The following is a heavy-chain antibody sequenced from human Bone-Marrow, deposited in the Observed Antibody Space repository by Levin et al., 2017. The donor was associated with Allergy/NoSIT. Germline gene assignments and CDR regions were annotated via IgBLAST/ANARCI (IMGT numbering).Heavy chain of an antibody. CDR2: ISSSSSYI. D-gene: IGHD6-13*01. Sequence: LSLTCAASGFTFSSYSMNWVRQAPGKGLEWVSSISSSSSYIYYADSVKGRFTISRDNAKNSLYLQMNSLRAEDTAVYYCARDYSSNWYTGPRFAMDVWGQGTTVTVSS. CDR1: GFTFSSYS. CDR3: ARDYSSNWYTGPRFAMDV. V-gene: IGHV3-21*01. J-gene: IGHJ6*02.